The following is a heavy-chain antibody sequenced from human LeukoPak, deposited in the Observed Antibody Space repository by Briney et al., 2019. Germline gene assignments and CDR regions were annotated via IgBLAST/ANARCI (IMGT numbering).Heavy chain of an antibody. CDR3: ARALLPSRRYCSSTSCYTLGY. Sequence: VASVKVSCKASGGTFSSYAISWVRQAPGQGLEWMGRIIPILGIANYAQKFQGRVTITADKSTSTAYMELSSLRSEDTAVYYCARALLPSRRYCSSTSCYTLGYWGQGTLVTVSS. CDR1: GGTFSSYA. D-gene: IGHD2-2*02. CDR2: IIPILGIA. J-gene: IGHJ4*02. V-gene: IGHV1-69*04.